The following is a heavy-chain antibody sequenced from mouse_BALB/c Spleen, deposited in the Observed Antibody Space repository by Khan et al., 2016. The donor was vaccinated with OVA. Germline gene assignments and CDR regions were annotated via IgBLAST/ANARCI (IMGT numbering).Heavy chain of an antibody. J-gene: IGHJ2*01. Sequence: EVQLQESGGGLVQPGGSRKLSCAASGFTFNSYGMHWVRQAPEKGLELVAYISGDSNTIYYADTVKGRFTISRDNPKNTLFLQMTSLMSEDTAMYYCATSYFYGYYLDYWGPGTTLTVS. CDR1: GFTFNSYG. CDR3: ATSYFYGYYLDY. D-gene: IGHD1-1*01. V-gene: IGHV5-17*02. CDR2: ISGDSNTI.